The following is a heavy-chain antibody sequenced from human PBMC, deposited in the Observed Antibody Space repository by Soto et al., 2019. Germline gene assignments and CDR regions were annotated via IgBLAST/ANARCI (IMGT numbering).Heavy chain of an antibody. CDR2: ISYDGYNS. J-gene: IGHJ4*01. CDR1: RFTFSDYA. V-gene: IGHV3-30*19. D-gene: IGHD5-18*01. CDR3: ARDGGFSYGFDYYFDY. Sequence: QVQLVESGGGVVQPGMSLRLSCVASRFTFSDYAVHWVRLAPNKGLEWVAMISYDGYNSYSADSVRGRFTISRDNSKNTLFLQMDSLRPEDTALYYCARDGGFSYGFDYYFDYWGHGTLVTVSS.